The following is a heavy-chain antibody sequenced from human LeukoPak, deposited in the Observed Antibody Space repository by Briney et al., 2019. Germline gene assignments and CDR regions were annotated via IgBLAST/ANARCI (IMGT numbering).Heavy chain of an antibody. CDR3: AREFPTYYYEVYYFDY. D-gene: IGHD3-22*01. Sequence: ASVKVSCKASGYTFANYDINWVRQATGQGLEWMGRIIPIFGTANYAQKFQGRVTITTDESTSTAYMELSSLRSEDTAVYYCAREFPTYYYEVYYFDYWGQGTLVTVSS. J-gene: IGHJ4*02. CDR2: IIPIFGTA. CDR1: GYTFANYD. V-gene: IGHV1-69*05.